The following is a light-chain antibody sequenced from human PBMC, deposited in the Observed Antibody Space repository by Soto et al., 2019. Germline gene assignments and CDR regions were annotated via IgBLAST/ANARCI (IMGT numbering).Light chain of an antibody. V-gene: IGLV2-11*01. CDR3: CSYAGSYSYV. J-gene: IGLJ1*01. Sequence: LTQPRSVSGSPGQSVTISCTGTSSDVGGYNYVSWYQQHPGKAPKLMIYDVSKRPSGVPDRFSGSKSGNTASLTISGLQAEDEADYYCCSYAGSYSYVFGTGTKVTVL. CDR1: SSDVGGYNY. CDR2: DVS.